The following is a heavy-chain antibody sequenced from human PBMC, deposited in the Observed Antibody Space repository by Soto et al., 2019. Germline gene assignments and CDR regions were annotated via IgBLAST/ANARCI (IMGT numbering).Heavy chain of an antibody. CDR2: IFYSGST. CDR1: GGSISNYY. D-gene: IGHD6-13*01. V-gene: IGHV4-59*01. Sequence: SETLSLTCTVSGGSISNYYWSWIRQPPGRGLEWIGHIFYSGSTNYNPALKSRVTISVDTSKSQFSLKLSSVTAADTTVYYCARDRRDSSSWYGGRYFDYWGQGTLVTVSS. CDR3: ARDRRDSSSWYGGRYFDY. J-gene: IGHJ4*02.